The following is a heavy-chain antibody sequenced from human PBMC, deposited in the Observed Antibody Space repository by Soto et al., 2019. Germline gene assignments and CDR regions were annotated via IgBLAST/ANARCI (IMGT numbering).Heavy chain of an antibody. CDR2: IDPSDSYT. CDR3: ARHAKDYDFWSGFNNWFDP. J-gene: IGHJ5*02. V-gene: IGHV5-10-1*04. Sequence: PGESLKISCKGSGYSFTSYWISWVRQMPGKGLDWMGRIDPSDSYTNYSPSFQGQVTISADKSISTAYLQWSSLKASDTAMYYCARHAKDYDFWSGFNNWFDPWGQGTLVTVSS. D-gene: IGHD3-3*01. CDR1: GYSFTSYW.